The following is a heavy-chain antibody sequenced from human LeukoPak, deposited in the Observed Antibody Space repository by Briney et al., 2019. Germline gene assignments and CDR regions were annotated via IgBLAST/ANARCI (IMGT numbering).Heavy chain of an antibody. V-gene: IGHV3-30*18. CDR3: AKGSIDWYYFDY. Sequence: GGSLRLSCAASGFTFSSYAMSWVRQAPGKGLEWVAVISSDGSHKYWADSVKGRFTISRDNSKNTVYLQMNSLRAEDTAVYYCAKGSIDWYYFDYWGQGTLVTVSS. CDR2: ISSDGSHK. CDR1: GFTFSSYA. D-gene: IGHD3-9*01. J-gene: IGHJ4*02.